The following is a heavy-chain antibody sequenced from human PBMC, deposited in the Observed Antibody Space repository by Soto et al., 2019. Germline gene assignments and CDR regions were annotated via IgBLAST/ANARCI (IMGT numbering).Heavy chain of an antibody. J-gene: IGHJ4*02. Sequence: LRLSCAASGFSVTSNYMTWVRQAPGKGLECVSVIYAGGNTYYPDSVKGRFTISSDNSKNTLFLQMNNMRAEDTAVYYCARVTTFYDILTSSYALNYFDYWGQGTRVTVSS. V-gene: IGHV3-53*01. CDR3: ARVTTFYDILTSSYALNYFDY. D-gene: IGHD3-9*01. CDR1: GFSVTSNY. CDR2: IYAGGNT.